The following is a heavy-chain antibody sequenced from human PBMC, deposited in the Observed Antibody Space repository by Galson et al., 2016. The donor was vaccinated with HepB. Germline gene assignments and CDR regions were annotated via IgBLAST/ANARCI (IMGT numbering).Heavy chain of an antibody. CDR3: AKGYGLFDY. J-gene: IGHJ4*02. Sequence: SLRLSCAASGFTFGDYAMGWFRQAPGKGLEWVSGISGSGGSTYYADSVKGRFTISRDNSKNTLYVQMNSLRAEGTAVYYCAKGYGLFDYWGQGTLVTVSS. CDR2: ISGSGGST. CDR1: GFTFGDYA. V-gene: IGHV3-23*01. D-gene: IGHD1-14*01.